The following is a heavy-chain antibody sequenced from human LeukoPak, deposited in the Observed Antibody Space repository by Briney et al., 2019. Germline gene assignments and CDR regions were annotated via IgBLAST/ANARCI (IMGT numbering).Heavy chain of an antibody. D-gene: IGHD3-16*01. J-gene: IGHJ4*02. CDR2: PYYRLKWYN. V-gene: IGHV6-1*01. CDR1: GDGVSSNSAA. Sequence: SQTLSLTCAISGDGVSSNSAAWNWIRHSPSRGFEWLGSPYYRLKWYNDYAVSVKSRITINPDTSRNQFSLHLNSVTPEDTAVYYCTREAVWGTSDYWAQGTLVTVSS. CDR3: TREAVWGTSDY.